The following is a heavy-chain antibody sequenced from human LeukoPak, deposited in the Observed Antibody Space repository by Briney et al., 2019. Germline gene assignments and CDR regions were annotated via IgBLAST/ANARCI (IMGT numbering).Heavy chain of an antibody. D-gene: IGHD6-19*01. CDR3: ARLSSQTVAGGGAYYYGMDV. V-gene: IGHV1-18*01. J-gene: IGHJ6*02. CDR1: GYTFTSYG. Sequence: ASVTVSCKASGYTFTSYGISWVRQAPGQGLEWMGWISAYNGNTNYAQKLQGRVTMTTDTSTSTAYMELRSLRSDDTAVYYCARLSSQTVAGGGAYYYGMDVWGQGTTVTVSS. CDR2: ISAYNGNT.